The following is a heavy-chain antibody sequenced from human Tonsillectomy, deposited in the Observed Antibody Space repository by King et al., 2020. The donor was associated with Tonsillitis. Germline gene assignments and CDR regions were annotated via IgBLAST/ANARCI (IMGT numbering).Heavy chain of an antibody. CDR1: GFTMNSYA. V-gene: IGHV3-23*04. CDR2: ISGRAGKT. D-gene: IGHD4-17*01. CDR3: AKRSGDNFGPLVY. Sequence: VQLVESGGDLVQPGGSLRLSCAVSGFTMNSYAMNWVRQAPGKGLEWVSGISGRAGKTYYADSVKGRFTISRDTSKNTLYLQMNGLGAEDTALYYCAKRSGDNFGPLVYWGQGTLVAVSS. J-gene: IGHJ4*02.